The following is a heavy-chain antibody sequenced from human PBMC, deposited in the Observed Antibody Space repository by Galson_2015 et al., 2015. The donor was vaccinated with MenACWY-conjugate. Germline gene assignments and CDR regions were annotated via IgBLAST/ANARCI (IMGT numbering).Heavy chain of an antibody. CDR2: ISSGSNSI. Sequence: PGKGLEWVSFISSGSNSIYYADSVKGRFTISRDNAKNSLYLQMDSLRDEDTAVYYCARAGGIDYWGQGTLVTVSS. D-gene: IGHD3-16*01. J-gene: IGHJ4*02. V-gene: IGHV3-48*02. CDR3: ARAGGIDY.